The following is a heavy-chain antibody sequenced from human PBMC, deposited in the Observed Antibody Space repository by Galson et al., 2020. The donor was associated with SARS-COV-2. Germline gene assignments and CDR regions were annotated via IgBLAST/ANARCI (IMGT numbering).Heavy chain of an antibody. V-gene: IGHV4-30-4*01. D-gene: IGHD3-22*01. Sequence: ETSETLSLTCTVSGGSISSGDYYWSWIRQPPGKGLEWIGYISYSGSTYYNPSLKGRVTISVDTSKNQFSLKLSSVTAADTAVYYCARDHLRALLRGYYYVMGVWGQGTTVTVSS. CDR3: ARDHLRALLRGYYYVMGV. CDR2: ISYSGST. CDR1: GGSISSGDYY. J-gene: IGHJ6*02.